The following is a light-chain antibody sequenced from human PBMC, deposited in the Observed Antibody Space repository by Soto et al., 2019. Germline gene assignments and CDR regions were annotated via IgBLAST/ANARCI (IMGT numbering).Light chain of an antibody. V-gene: IGKV3-15*01. CDR2: DTS. J-gene: IGKJ4*01. CDR1: QSIGDT. Sequence: EVVLTQSPATLSVSPGEGVTLSCRASQSIGDTLAWYQHKPGQTPRLLIYDTSARATGVPARFSGSRSRPEFTPTSNRLQSEDFAIYYCQRYNNWPLTFGGGTKVESK. CDR3: QRYNNWPLT.